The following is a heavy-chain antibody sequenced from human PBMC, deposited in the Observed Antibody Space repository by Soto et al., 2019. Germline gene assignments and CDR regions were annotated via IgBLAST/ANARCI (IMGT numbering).Heavy chain of an antibody. V-gene: IGHV2-5*01. CDR1: GFSLSTSGTS. CDR3: AHRRPNCSNTIPACGSFDP. D-gene: IGHD2-21*01. Sequence: PPLVNPTQTLTLTCTFSGFSLSTSGTSVGWIRQPPGKALEWLALIYWNDDKRYSPSLKSRLTITKDTSKNHVVLTMTNMGPVDTATYYCAHRRPNCSNTIPACGSFDPWGQGALVTVSS. CDR2: IYWNDDK. J-gene: IGHJ5*02.